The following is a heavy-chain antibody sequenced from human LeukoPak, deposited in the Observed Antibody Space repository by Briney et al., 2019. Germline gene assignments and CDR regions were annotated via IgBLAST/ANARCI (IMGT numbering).Heavy chain of an antibody. CDR3: ARGFGLRTYYYGSGSYSSFDY. V-gene: IGHV4-39*07. J-gene: IGHJ4*02. CDR2: INHSGST. D-gene: IGHD3-10*01. CDR1: GVSISSGSYY. Sequence: PSETLSLTCTVSGVSISSGSYYWSWIRQPPGKGLEWIGEINHSGSTNYNPSLKSRVTISVDTSKNQFSLKLSSVTAADTAVYYCARGFGLRTYYYGSGSYSSFDYWGQGTLVTVSS.